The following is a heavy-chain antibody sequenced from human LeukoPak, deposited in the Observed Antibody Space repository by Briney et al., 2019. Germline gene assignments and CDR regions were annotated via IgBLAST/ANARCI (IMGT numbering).Heavy chain of an antibody. V-gene: IGHV4-59*01. Sequence: SETLSLTCTVSGGSLSSYYWSWIRQPPGKGLEWIGYIYYSGSTNYNPSLKSRVTISVDTSKNQFSLKLSSVTAADTAVYYCARFSSGWYFPESTAFDIWGQGTMVTVSS. J-gene: IGHJ3*02. CDR2: IYYSGST. D-gene: IGHD6-19*01. CDR1: GGSLSSYY. CDR3: ARFSSGWYFPESTAFDI.